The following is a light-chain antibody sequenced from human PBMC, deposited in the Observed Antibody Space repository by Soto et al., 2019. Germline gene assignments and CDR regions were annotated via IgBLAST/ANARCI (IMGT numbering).Light chain of an antibody. Sequence: DFQMTQSPSTLSASVGDGVTITCRASQSIGSRLAWYQQQPGKAPKLLIYTATNLQRGVSSRFSGSGSGTDFSLTISSLQPADSATYYCQQYHDFQYTFGQGTKLEI. CDR2: TAT. CDR3: QQYHDFQYT. V-gene: IGKV1-5*03. J-gene: IGKJ2*01. CDR1: QSIGSR.